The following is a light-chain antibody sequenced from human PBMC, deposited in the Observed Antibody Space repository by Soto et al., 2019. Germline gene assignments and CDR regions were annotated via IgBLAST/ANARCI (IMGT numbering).Light chain of an antibody. Sequence: QPVLTQPPSASGTPGQRVTISCSGSSSSIGSNTVNWYQHLPGTAPKLLIYSNNQRPSGVPERVSGSKSGTSASLAIRGLQSEDESDYYCAAWDDSLNVVVFGGGTKLTVL. CDR3: AAWDDSLNVVV. CDR2: SNN. V-gene: IGLV1-44*01. J-gene: IGLJ2*01. CDR1: SSSIGSNT.